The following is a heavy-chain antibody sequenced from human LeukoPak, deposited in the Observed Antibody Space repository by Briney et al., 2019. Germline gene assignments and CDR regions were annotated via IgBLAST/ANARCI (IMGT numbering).Heavy chain of an antibody. Sequence: SETLSLTCSVSGVSISSGSNYWGWIRQPPGKTLEWIGSIYSSRSTYYNPSLKSRVIILFDTDKNHLPLNLSSVTAADTAVYYCARSDGYGLIGIWGQGTMVTVSS. V-gene: IGHV4-39*06. CDR1: GVSISSGSNY. J-gene: IGHJ3*02. D-gene: IGHD3-10*01. CDR2: IYSSRST. CDR3: ARSDGYGLIGI.